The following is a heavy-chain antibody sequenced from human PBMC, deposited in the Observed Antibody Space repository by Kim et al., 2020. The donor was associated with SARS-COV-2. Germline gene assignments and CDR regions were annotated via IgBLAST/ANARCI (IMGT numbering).Heavy chain of an antibody. CDR2: IKQDGSEK. CDR1: GFTFSSYW. Sequence: GGSLRLSCAASGFTFSSYWMSWVRQAPGKGLEWVANIKQDGSEKYYVDSVKGRFTISRDNAKNSLYLQMNSLRAEDTAVYYCARDLQYPITIFGVVSHYYYYGMDVWGQGTTVTVSS. J-gene: IGHJ6*02. V-gene: IGHV3-7*01. D-gene: IGHD3-3*01. CDR3: ARDLQYPITIFGVVSHYYYYGMDV.